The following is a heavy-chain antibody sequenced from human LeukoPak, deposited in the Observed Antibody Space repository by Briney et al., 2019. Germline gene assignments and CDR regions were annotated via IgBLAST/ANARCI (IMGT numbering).Heavy chain of an antibody. D-gene: IGHD3-22*01. Sequence: PSETLSLTCTVSGGSINSYYWSWLRQPPGKGLEWIGYIYYSGSTDYNPSLKSRVTISVDTSKNQFSLKLSSVTAADTAVYYCARIRALSYYDSSGDLFYFEYWGQGTLVTVSS. J-gene: IGHJ4*02. CDR3: ARIRALSYYDSSGDLFYFEY. CDR2: IYYSGST. V-gene: IGHV4-59*01. CDR1: GGSINSYY.